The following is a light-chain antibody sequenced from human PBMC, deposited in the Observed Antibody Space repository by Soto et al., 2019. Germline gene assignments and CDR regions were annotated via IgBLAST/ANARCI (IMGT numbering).Light chain of an antibody. V-gene: IGKV1-27*01. Sequence: DIQMTQSPSSLSASVGDRVTITCRASQGIGNYLAWYQQKPGKVPKLLIYAASTLQSGVPSRFSGSGSGTDFTLTISSLQPEDVASYYGQKYNSAPWTFGQGTKVEIK. CDR3: QKYNSAPWT. J-gene: IGKJ1*01. CDR2: AAS. CDR1: QGIGNY.